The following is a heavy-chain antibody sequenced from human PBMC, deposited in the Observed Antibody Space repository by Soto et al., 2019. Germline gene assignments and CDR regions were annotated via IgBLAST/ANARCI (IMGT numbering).Heavy chain of an antibody. CDR2: IFSSGST. CDR1: GGSINTFY. Sequence: LSLTCTVSGGSINTFYWSWVRQPAGKGLEWIGRIFSSGSTSFNPPLESRVAMSVDTSKNHFSLNLSSVTAADMAVYYCAREGSYSAYNFAHGIQLWSFDFWGQGTLVTVSS. J-gene: IGHJ4*02. CDR3: AREGSYSAYNFAHGIQLWSFDF. D-gene: IGHD5-12*01. V-gene: IGHV4-4*07.